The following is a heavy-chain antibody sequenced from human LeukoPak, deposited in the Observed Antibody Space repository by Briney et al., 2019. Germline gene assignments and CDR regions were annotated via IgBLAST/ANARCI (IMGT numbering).Heavy chain of an antibody. J-gene: IGHJ4*02. CDR3: ARTSEYYYDSSGYGY. V-gene: IGHV3-7*01. CDR1: GFTFSSYG. Sequence: PGGSLRLSCAASGFTFSSYGMHWVRQAPGKGLEWVANIKQDGSEKYYVDSVKGRFTISRDNAKNSLYLQMNSLRAEDTAVYYCARTSEYYYDSSGYGYWGQGTLVTVSS. CDR2: IKQDGSEK. D-gene: IGHD3-22*01.